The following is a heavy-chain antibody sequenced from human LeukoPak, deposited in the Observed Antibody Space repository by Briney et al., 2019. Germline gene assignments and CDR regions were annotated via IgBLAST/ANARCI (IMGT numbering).Heavy chain of an antibody. V-gene: IGHV3-33*01. CDR3: ARDAGGAWPFDY. D-gene: IGHD4-17*01. Sequence: GGSLTLSCAASGFTFSSYGMHWVPQAPGRGREWVTVKWYDGSDKYYRDSVKGRFTISRDNYKNTLYLQMNSLRAEDTAIYYCARDAGGAWPFDYWGQGTRVSVSS. CDR2: KWYDGSDK. CDR1: GFTFSSYG. J-gene: IGHJ4*02.